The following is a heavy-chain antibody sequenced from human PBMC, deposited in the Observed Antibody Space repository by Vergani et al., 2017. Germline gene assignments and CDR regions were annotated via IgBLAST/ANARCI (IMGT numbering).Heavy chain of an antibody. Sequence: EVQLLQSGGGVIQPGGSVRLSCAASGFTFSACPMTWVRQAPGKGLEWVSAISARYPSTYYADSVKGRFTISRDNSKNMLYLQMNSLRAEDTGVYYCARDRYYLGSGSYPYFYYYGLDVWGQXP. CDR3: ARDRYYLGSGSYPYFYYYGLDV. CDR2: ISARYPST. D-gene: IGHD3-10*01. V-gene: IGHV3-23*01. J-gene: IGHJ6*02. CDR1: GFTFSACP.